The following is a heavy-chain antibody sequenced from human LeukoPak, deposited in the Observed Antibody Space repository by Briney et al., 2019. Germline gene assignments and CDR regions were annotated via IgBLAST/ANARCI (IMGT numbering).Heavy chain of an antibody. V-gene: IGHV1-24*01. J-gene: IGHJ4*02. D-gene: IGHD5-18*01. CDR1: GYTLTELS. CDR2: FDPEDGET. Sequence: ASVKVSCKVSGYTLTELSMHWVRQAPGKGLEWMGGFDPEDGETIYAQKFQGRVTMTEDTSTDTAYMELSSLRSEDTAVYYCATSGFGIQLWFQFDYWGQGTLVTVSS. CDR3: ATSGFGIQLWFQFDY.